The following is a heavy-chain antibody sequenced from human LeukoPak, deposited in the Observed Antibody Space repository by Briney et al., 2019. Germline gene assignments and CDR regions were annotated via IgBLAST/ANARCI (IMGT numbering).Heavy chain of an antibody. CDR1: GFTFSSYA. CDR2: ISYDGSNK. J-gene: IGHJ4*02. V-gene: IGHV3-30*04. Sequence: GGSLRLSCAASGFTFSSYAMHWVRQAPGKRLEWVAVISYDGSNKYYADFVKGRFTISRDNSKNTLYLQMNSLRDEDTAVYYCARDSGFRYCSSTSCYEYYFDYWGQGTLVTVSS. CDR3: ARDSGFRYCSSTSCYEYYFDY. D-gene: IGHD2-2*01.